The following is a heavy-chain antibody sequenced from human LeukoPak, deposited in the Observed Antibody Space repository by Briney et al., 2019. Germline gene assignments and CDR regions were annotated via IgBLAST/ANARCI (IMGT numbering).Heavy chain of an antibody. D-gene: IGHD3-10*01. CDR2: ISWNSGSI. Sequence: GRSLRLSCAASGFTFDDYAMHWVRQAPGKGLEWVSGISWNSGSIGYADSVKGRFTISRDNAKNSLYLQMNSLRAEDTAVYYCARDRRGYYGTFYMDVWGKGTTVTISS. CDR1: GFTFDDYA. J-gene: IGHJ6*03. V-gene: IGHV3-9*01. CDR3: ARDRRGYYGTFYMDV.